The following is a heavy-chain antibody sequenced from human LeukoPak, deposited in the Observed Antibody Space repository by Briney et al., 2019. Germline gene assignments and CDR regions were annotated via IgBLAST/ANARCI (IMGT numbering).Heavy chain of an antibody. V-gene: IGHV4-59*08. CDR1: GGSISSYY. CDR2: IYYSGST. J-gene: IGHJ4*02. Sequence: SATLSLTCTASGGSISSYYWSWIRQPPGKGLEWIGYIYYSGSTNYNPSLRSRVTISVDTSKNQFSLKLSSVTAADTAVYYCAREGVDTALLVFWGQGTLVTVSS. D-gene: IGHD5-18*01. CDR3: AREGVDTALLVF.